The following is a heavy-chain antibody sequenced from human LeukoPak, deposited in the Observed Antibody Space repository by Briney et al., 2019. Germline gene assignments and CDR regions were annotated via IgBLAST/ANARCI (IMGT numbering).Heavy chain of an antibody. Sequence: GGSLRLSCAASGFTFSSYAMHWVRQAPGKGLEWVAAISYDGSNKYYADSVKGRFTMSRDNSKNTLYLQMNGLRAEDTAVYYCARELTGYSSSWEGFQHWGQGTLVTVSS. D-gene: IGHD6-13*01. CDR2: ISYDGSNK. J-gene: IGHJ1*01. CDR3: ARELTGYSSSWEGFQH. V-gene: IGHV3-30-3*01. CDR1: GFTFSSYA.